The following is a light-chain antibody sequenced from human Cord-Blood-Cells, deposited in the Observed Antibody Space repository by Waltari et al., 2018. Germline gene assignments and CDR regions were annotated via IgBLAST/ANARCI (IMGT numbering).Light chain of an antibody. J-gene: IGKJ3*01. Sequence: IVLTQSPATLSLSTRERTTLSRRDSPSVSIYLAWYQQKPGHAPRLRIDVASNRDTGIPARFSGSGSGTDFTLTISSLEPEDFAFYYCQQRSNCPAFGPGTKVDIK. CDR2: VAS. CDR3: QQRSNCPA. CDR1: PSVSIY. V-gene: IGKV3-11*01.